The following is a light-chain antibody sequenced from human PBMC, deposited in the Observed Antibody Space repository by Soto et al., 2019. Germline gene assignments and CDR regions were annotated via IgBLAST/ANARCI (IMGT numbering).Light chain of an antibody. Sequence: EIVLTQSPGTLSLSPGKRATLSCRASQSVSSSYLAWYQQKPGQAPSLLIYGASSRATGIPDRFSGSGSGTEFALTISRLEPEDFAVYYCQQYGSSPAFGGGTKVEIK. CDR2: GAS. CDR3: QQYGSSPA. CDR1: QSVSSSY. J-gene: IGKJ4*01. V-gene: IGKV3-20*01.